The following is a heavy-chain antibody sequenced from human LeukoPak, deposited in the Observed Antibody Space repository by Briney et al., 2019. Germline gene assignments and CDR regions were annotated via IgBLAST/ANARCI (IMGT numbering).Heavy chain of an antibody. CDR2: ISAYNGNT. J-gene: IGHJ4*02. Sequence: ASVKVSCKASGYTFTSYGISWVRQAPGQGLEWMGWISAYNGNTNYAQKLQGRVTMTTDTSTSTAYMELRSLRSDDTAVYYCARGPPTLRYFDWLSSPLFDYWGQRTLVTVSS. D-gene: IGHD3-9*01. CDR3: ARGPPTLRYFDWLSSPLFDY. CDR1: GYTFTSYG. V-gene: IGHV1-18*01.